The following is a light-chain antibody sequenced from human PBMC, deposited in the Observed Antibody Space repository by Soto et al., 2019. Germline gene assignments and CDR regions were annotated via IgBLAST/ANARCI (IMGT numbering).Light chain of an antibody. V-gene: IGLV2-8*01. CDR2: EVT. CDR3: SSYSGTNNYV. CDR1: SSDVGGYNF. J-gene: IGLJ1*01. Sequence: QSVLTQPPSASGSPGQSVTICCTGTSSDVGGYNFVSWYQQHPGKAPKLMIYEVTKRPSWVPDRFSGSKSGNTASLTVSGLQAEDEADYYCSSYSGTNNYVFGTGTKVTVL.